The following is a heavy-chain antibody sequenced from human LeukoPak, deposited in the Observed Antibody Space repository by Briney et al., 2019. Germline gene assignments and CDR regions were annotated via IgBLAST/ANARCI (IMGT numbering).Heavy chain of an antibody. CDR3: AGELDAFDI. CDR2: INHSGST. D-gene: IGHD1-26*01. Sequence: SETLSLTCTVSGGSISSYYWSWIRQPPGKGLEWIGEINHSGSTNYNPSLKSRVTISVDTSKNQFSLKLSSVTAADTAVYYCAGELDAFDIWGQGTMVTVSS. J-gene: IGHJ3*02. V-gene: IGHV4-34*01. CDR1: GGSISSYY.